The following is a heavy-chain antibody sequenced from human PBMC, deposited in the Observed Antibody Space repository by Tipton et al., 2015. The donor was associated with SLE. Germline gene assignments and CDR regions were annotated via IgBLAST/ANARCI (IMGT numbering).Heavy chain of an antibody. Sequence: TLSLTCIVSGDSISSSSYYWGWIRQPPGKGLEWVGTVYYTGNTFYNPSLKSRVTTLVDTSKNQFSLKLSSVTAADTAVYYCARDEYRYDATGYHLLGHFDFWGQGTLVTVSS. CDR1: GDSISSSSYY. CDR2: VYYTGNT. CDR3: ARDEYRYDATGYHLLGHFDF. J-gene: IGHJ4*02. D-gene: IGHD3-22*01. V-gene: IGHV4-39*07.